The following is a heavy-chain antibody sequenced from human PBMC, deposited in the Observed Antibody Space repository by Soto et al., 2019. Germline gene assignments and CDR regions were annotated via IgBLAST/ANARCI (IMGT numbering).Heavy chain of an antibody. D-gene: IGHD3-10*01. CDR2: ISSSSSYI. J-gene: IGHJ4*02. Sequence: PGGSLRLSCAASGFTFSSYSMNWVRQAPGKGLKWVSSISSSSSYIYYADSVKGRFTISRDNAKNSLYLQMNSLRAEDTALYYCAILRGLWFGEFQVLDYWGQGTLGTGSS. CDR1: GFTFSSYS. V-gene: IGHV3-21*04. CDR3: AILRGLWFGEFQVLDY.